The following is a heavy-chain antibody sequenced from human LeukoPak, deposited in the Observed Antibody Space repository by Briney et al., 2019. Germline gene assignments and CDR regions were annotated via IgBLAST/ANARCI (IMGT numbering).Heavy chain of an antibody. Sequence: PGRSLRLSCAASGFTFSSYGMHWVRQAPGKGLEWVAVIWYDGSNKYYADSVKGRFTISRDNSKNTLYLQMNSLRAEDAAVYYCARVSGPYGYFDRWGQGTLVTVSS. J-gene: IGHJ5*02. D-gene: IGHD5-18*01. CDR3: ARVSGPYGYFDR. CDR2: IWYDGSNK. V-gene: IGHV3-33*01. CDR1: GFTFSSYG.